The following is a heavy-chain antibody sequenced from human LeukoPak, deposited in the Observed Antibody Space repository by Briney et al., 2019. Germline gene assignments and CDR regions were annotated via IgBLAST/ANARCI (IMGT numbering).Heavy chain of an antibody. D-gene: IGHD1-26*01. Sequence: GGSLRLSCAASGFTFSSYAMSWVRQAPGKGLEWVSAISGSGGSTYYADSVKGRFTISRDNSKNTLYLQMNSLRAEDTAVYYCAISEWELSHFDYWGQETLVTVSS. CDR1: GFTFSSYA. CDR3: AISEWELSHFDY. CDR2: ISGSGGST. J-gene: IGHJ4*02. V-gene: IGHV3-23*01.